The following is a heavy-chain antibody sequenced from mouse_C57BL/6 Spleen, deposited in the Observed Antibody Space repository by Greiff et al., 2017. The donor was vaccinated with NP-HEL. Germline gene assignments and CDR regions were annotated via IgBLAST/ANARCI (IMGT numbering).Heavy chain of an antibody. CDR3: ARYDGYYGYAMDY. D-gene: IGHD2-3*01. J-gene: IGHJ4*01. CDR1: GYTFTSYW. V-gene: IGHV1-52*01. CDR2: IDPSDSET. Sequence: QSCKASGYTFTSYWMHWVKQRPIQGLEWIGNIDPSDSETHYNQKFKDKATLTVDKSSSTAYMQLSSLTSEDSAVYYCARYDGYYGYAMDYWGQGTSVTVSS.